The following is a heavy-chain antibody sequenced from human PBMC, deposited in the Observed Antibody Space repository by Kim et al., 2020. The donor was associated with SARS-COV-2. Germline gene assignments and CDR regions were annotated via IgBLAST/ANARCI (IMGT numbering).Heavy chain of an antibody. Sequence: GGSLRLSCAASGFTFSSYAMHWVRQAPGKGLEWVAVISYDGSNKYYADSVKGRFTISRDNSKNTLYLQMNSLRAEDTAVYYCARDGSTSCYLCGRPAAWFDPWGQGTLVTVSS. D-gene: IGHD2-2*01. J-gene: IGHJ5*02. CDR2: ISYDGSNK. V-gene: IGHV3-30*04. CDR3: ARDGSTSCYLCGRPAAWFDP. CDR1: GFTFSSYA.